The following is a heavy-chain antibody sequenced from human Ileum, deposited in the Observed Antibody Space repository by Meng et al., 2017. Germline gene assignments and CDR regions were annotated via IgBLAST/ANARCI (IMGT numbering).Heavy chain of an antibody. CDR2: INAGNGDT. J-gene: IGHJ4*02. CDR3: ARFSSGYFFGY. V-gene: IGHV1-3*01. CDR1: GYTFSNYA. D-gene: IGHD3-22*01. Sequence: QVQRVQSGAEVKKPGASVKVSCKASGYTFSNYAMNWVRQAPGQRLEWMGWINAGNGDTKYSQKFQGRVTITRDTSASTGYMELSSLRSEDTAVYCCARFSSGYFFGYWGQGTLVTVSS.